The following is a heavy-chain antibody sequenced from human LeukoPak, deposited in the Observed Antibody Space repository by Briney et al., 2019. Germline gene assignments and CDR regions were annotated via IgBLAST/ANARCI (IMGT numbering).Heavy chain of an antibody. D-gene: IGHD1-26*01. Sequence: ASVKVSCKASGYTFTTYKMHWVRQAPGQGLEWMGILNPSGSGTRNAQKFQGRVTMTRDTSTSTVYMELSSLRSEDTAAYYCAKDGGTYSADYWGQGTLVTVSS. CDR2: LNPSGSGT. J-gene: IGHJ4*02. CDR3: AKDGGTYSADY. CDR1: GYTFTTYK. V-gene: IGHV1-46*01.